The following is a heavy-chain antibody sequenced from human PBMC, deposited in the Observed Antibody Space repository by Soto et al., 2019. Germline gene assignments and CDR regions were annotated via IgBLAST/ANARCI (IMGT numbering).Heavy chain of an antibody. J-gene: IGHJ4*02. V-gene: IGHV4-59*01. CDR3: ARDDEGLNLGY. Sequence: SETLSLTCTVSGGSISSYYWSWIRQPPGKGLEWIGYIYYSGSTNYNPSLKSRVTISVDTSKNQFSLKLSSVTAADTAVYYCARDDEGLNLGYWGQGTLVTVAS. CDR1: GGSISSYY. CDR2: IYYSGST.